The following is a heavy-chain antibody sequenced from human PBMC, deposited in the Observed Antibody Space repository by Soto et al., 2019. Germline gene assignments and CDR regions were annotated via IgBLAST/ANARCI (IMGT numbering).Heavy chain of an antibody. CDR2: ISAYNGNT. CDR1: GYTFTSYA. V-gene: IGHV1-18*01. J-gene: IGHJ3*02. D-gene: IGHD3-10*01. Sequence: ASVKVSCKASGYTFTSYAMHWVRQAPGQRLEWMGWISAYNGNTNYAQKLQGRVTMTTDTSTSTAYMELRSLRSDDTAVYYCARVSYYYGSGSSPHDAFDIWGQGTMVTVSS. CDR3: ARVSYYYGSGSSPHDAFDI.